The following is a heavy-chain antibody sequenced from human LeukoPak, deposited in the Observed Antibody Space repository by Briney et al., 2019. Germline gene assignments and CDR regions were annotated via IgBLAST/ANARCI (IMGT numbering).Heavy chain of an antibody. D-gene: IGHD6-13*01. CDR3: AREVDSSSWYYFDY. J-gene: IGHJ4*02. Sequence: ASVKVSCKASGYTFTSYGISWVRQAPGQGLEWMGWISAYNGNTNYAQKLQGRVTMTTDTSTSTAYMELRSLRSDDTAVYYCAREVDSSSWYYFDYWGQGTLVTVSS. V-gene: IGHV1-18*01. CDR2: ISAYNGNT. CDR1: GYTFTSYG.